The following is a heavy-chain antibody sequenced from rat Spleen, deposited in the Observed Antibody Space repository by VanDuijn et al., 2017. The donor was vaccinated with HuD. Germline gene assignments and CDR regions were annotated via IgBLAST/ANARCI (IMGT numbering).Heavy chain of an antibody. CDR3: ARGDGLAY. CDR1: GFIFRNYD. V-gene: IGHV5S13*01. Sequence: EVQLVESGGGLVQSGGSLKLSCAASGFIFRNYDMAWVRQAPTKGLEWVASISTGGGNTYYRDSVKGRFTISRDNAKNTQYLQMDSLRSEDTATYYCARGDGLAYWGQGVMVTVSS. CDR2: ISTGGGNT. J-gene: IGHJ2*01.